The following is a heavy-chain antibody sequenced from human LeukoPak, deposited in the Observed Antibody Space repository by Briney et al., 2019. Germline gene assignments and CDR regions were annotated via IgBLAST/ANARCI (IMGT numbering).Heavy chain of an antibody. CDR2: ISSSSSYI. V-gene: IGHV3-21*01. J-gene: IGHJ4*02. CDR3: AREVVGATRGGDY. Sequence: PGGSLRLSCAASGFTFSGYSMNWVRQAPGKGLEWVSSISSSSSYIYYADSVKGRFTISRDNAKNSLYLQMNSLRAEDTAVYYCAREVVGATRGGDYWGQGTLVTVSS. CDR1: GFTFSGYS. D-gene: IGHD1-26*01.